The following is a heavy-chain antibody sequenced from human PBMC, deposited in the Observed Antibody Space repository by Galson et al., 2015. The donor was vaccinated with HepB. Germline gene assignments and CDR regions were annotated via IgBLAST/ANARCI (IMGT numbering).Heavy chain of an antibody. CDR3: ARVSSSTRGWFDP. D-gene: IGHD6-6*01. CDR2: ISSSGSTI. J-gene: IGHJ5*02. Sequence: SLRLSCAASGFTFSDYYMSWLRQAPGEGLEWVSYISSSGSTIYYADSVKGRFTISRDNAKNSLYLQMNSLRAEDTAVYYCARVSSSTRGWFDPWGQGTLVTVSS. CDR1: GFTFSDYY. V-gene: IGHV3-11*01.